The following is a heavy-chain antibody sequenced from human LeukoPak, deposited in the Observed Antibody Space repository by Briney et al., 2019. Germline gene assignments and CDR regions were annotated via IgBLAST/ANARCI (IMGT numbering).Heavy chain of an antibody. D-gene: IGHD2-2*01. CDR3: ARGDGVVVVPAAIDY. Sequence: ASVKVSCRASGYTFTSYDINWVRQATGQGLEWMGWMNPNSGNTGYAQKFQGRVTMTRNTSISTAYMELSSLRPEDTAVYYCARGDGVVVVPAAIDYWGQGTLVTVSS. J-gene: IGHJ4*02. V-gene: IGHV1-8*01. CDR1: GYTFTSYD. CDR2: MNPNSGNT.